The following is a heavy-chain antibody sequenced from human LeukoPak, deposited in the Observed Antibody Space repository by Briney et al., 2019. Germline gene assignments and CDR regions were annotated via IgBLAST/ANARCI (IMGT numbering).Heavy chain of an antibody. Sequence: GGSLRLSCAASGFTFSSYAMSWVRQAPGKGLEWVSAISGSGGSTYYADSVKGRFTISRDNSKNTLYLQMNSLRAEDTAVYYCAKEGSQSGGFTSPYTYYYGMDVWGQGTTVTVSS. CDR2: ISGSGGST. CDR1: GFTFSSYA. D-gene: IGHD1-26*01. CDR3: AKEGSQSGGFTSPYTYYYGMDV. V-gene: IGHV3-23*01. J-gene: IGHJ6*02.